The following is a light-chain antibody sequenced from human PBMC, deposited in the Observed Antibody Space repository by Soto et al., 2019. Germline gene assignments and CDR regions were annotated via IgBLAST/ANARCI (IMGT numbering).Light chain of an antibody. CDR2: EVS. CDR1: SSDVGGYNY. V-gene: IGLV2-14*01. J-gene: IGLJ3*02. CDR3: SSYTGSSTV. Sequence: QSALTQPASVSGSPGQSITISCTGTSSDVGGYNYVSWYQQYPGKAPKLMIYEVSNRPSGVSDRFSGSKSGNTASLTISGLQAEDEADYFCSSYTGSSTVFGGVTQLTVL.